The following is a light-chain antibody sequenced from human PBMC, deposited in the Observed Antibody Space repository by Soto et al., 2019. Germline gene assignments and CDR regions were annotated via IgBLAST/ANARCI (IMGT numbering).Light chain of an antibody. CDR2: GPS. CDR3: QQYYNWPLT. Sequence: EIVMTQSPATLSVSPGERATLFCRASQSVSSYLAWYQQKPGQAPRLLIYGPSTRATGIPARFSGSGSGTEFTLTVSSLQSEDFAVYYCQQYYNWPLTFGGGTKVEVK. V-gene: IGKV3-15*01. J-gene: IGKJ4*01. CDR1: QSVSSY.